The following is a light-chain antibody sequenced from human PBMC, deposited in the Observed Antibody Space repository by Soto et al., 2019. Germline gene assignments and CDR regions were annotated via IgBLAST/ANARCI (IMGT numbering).Light chain of an antibody. V-gene: IGKV3-20*01. Sequence: EIVLTQSPGTLSLSPGERATLSCRASQSVSSSYLAWYQQKPGQAPRLLIYGASSRATGIPGRFSGSGSGTDFTLTIRRMATEDFAVYSCQQYGRSPFTFGPGTKVDIK. CDR2: GAS. CDR3: QQYGRSPFT. J-gene: IGKJ3*01. CDR1: QSVSSSY.